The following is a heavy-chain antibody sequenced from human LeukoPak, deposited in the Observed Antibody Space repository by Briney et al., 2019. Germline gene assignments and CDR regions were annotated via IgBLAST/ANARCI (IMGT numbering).Heavy chain of an antibody. Sequence: PGGSLRLSCAASGFTFSSYWMSWVRQAPGKGLEWVAVISYDGSNKYYADSVKGRFTISRDNSKNTLYLQMNSLRAEDTAVYYCARDGGYSYGPFDYWGQGTLVTVSS. J-gene: IGHJ4*02. CDR2: ISYDGSNK. V-gene: IGHV3-30*03. D-gene: IGHD5-18*01. CDR1: GFTFSSYW. CDR3: ARDGGYSYGPFDY.